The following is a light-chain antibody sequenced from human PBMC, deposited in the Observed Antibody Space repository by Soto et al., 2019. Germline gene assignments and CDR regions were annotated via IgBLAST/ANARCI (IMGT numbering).Light chain of an antibody. V-gene: IGKV3-15*01. J-gene: IGKJ5*01. Sequence: EIVLTQSPGTVSLSPLEIASLSCMASQSINYNLAWYQHKPGQAPRLLIYDTSTRAAGIPARFSGSGSGTDFTLTISSLQSEDFAVYYCQQYNSWRSISFGQGTRLEIK. CDR2: DTS. CDR3: QQYNSWRSIS. CDR1: QSINYN.